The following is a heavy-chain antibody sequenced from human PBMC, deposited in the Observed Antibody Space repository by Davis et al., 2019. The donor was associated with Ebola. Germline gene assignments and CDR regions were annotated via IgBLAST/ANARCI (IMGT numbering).Heavy chain of an antibody. Sequence: GESLKISCAASGFTFSSYWMSWVRQAPGKGLEWVANIKQDGSEKYYVDSVKGRFTISRDNAKNSLYLQMNSLRAEDTAVYYCARDIKGLGLLFDWFDPWGQGTLVTVSS. D-gene: IGHD5-12*01. CDR3: ARDIKGLGLLFDWFDP. J-gene: IGHJ5*02. CDR1: GFTFSSYW. CDR2: IKQDGSEK. V-gene: IGHV3-7*03.